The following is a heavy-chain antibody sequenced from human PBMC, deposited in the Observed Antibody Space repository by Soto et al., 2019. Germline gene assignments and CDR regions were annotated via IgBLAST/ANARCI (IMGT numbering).Heavy chain of an antibody. CDR3: VRGDPGACSSTSCSDAFDL. V-gene: IGHV4-30-4*01. CDR2: IYYSGST. Sequence: QVQLQESGPGLVKPSQTLSLTCTVSGGSISSGDYYWNWIRQPPGKGLERIGSIYYSGSTYYSPSHKSPVTISAGTSKNQFSLKLSSVTAADTAVYYCVRGDPGACSSTSCSDAFDLWGRGTMVAVSS. D-gene: IGHD2-2*01. J-gene: IGHJ3*01. CDR1: GGSISSGDYY.